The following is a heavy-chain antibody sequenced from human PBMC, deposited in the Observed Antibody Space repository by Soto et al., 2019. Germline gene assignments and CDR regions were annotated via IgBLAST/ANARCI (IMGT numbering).Heavy chain of an antibody. CDR3: TRGGELASWMPFDS. CDR1: GGTFNTYG. D-gene: IGHD1-1*01. V-gene: IGHV1-69*06. Sequence: QVHLVQSGAEVKKPGASVKVSCRASGGTFNTYGFNWVRQAPGQGLEWRGGIIPLFGTTKYAQNFQRRVTLTGHKSPTTAYMEMSGLTSEDSAVNFSTRGGELASWMPFDSGGQGTLVTVSS. CDR2: IIPLFGTT. J-gene: IGHJ4*02.